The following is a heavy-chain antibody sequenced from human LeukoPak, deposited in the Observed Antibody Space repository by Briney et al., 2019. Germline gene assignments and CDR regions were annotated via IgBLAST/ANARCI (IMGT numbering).Heavy chain of an antibody. CDR3: ASLEDIYYYDSGGYPRLGAFDI. J-gene: IGHJ3*02. CDR2: INSDGSST. CDR1: GFTFSSYW. V-gene: IGHV3-74*01. D-gene: IGHD3-22*01. Sequence: GGSLRLSCAASGFTFSSYWMHWVRQAPGKGLVWVSRINSDGSSTSYADSVKGRFTISRDNAKNTLYLQMNSLRAEDTAVYYCASLEDIYYYDSGGYPRLGAFDIWGQGTMVTVSS.